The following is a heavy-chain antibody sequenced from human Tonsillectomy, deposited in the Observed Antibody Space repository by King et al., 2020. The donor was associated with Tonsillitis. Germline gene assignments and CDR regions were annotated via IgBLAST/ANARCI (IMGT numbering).Heavy chain of an antibody. CDR1: GGSFSGYY. V-gene: IGHV4-34*01. CDR3: ARGWSPAGVRRYYYYMDV. D-gene: IGHD2-8*02. Sequence: VQLQQWGTGLLKPSETLSLTCAVYGGSFSGYYWNWIRQPPGKGLEWIGEINHSGSTNYNPSLKSRVTISGDTSKNQFSLTLSSVTAADTAVYYCARGWSPAGVRRYYYYMDVWEKGTTVTVSS. CDR2: INHSGST. J-gene: IGHJ6*03.